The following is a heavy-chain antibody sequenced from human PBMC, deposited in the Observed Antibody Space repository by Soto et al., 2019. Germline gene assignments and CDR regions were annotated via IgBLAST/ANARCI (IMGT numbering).Heavy chain of an antibody. V-gene: IGHV5-51*01. D-gene: IGHD3-10*01. CDR1: GYSFTSYW. CDR2: IYPGDSET. CDR3: AGGGVRGVITRTRDYYGMDV. Sequence: PGESLKISCKGSGYSFTSYWIGWVRQMPGKGLEWKGIIYPGDSETRNSPSFQGQVTISADKSISTAYLQWNSLKASDTAIYYCAGGGVRGVITRTRDYYGMDVWGQGTTVTVSS. J-gene: IGHJ6*02.